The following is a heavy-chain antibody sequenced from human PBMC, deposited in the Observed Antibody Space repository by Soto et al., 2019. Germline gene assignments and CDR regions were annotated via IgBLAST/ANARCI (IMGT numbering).Heavy chain of an antibody. Sequence: QVQLVQSGAEVKEPGASVKVSCKASGYTFITYGMSWVRQAPGQGLDWMGWISTYNGDTKYADRLQGRVTMTTDTTTGTAYMERRRLRSDDTAVYYCARGPTDYYDNSGDYSLDYWGQGTLVTVSS. CDR2: ISTYNGDT. J-gene: IGHJ4*02. CDR3: ARGPTDYYDNSGDYSLDY. D-gene: IGHD3-22*01. CDR1: GYTFITYG. V-gene: IGHV1-18*01.